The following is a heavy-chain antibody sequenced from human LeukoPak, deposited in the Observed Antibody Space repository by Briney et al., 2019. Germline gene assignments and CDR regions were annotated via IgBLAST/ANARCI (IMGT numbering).Heavy chain of an antibody. CDR1: GGTFSSYA. D-gene: IGHD3-22*01. CDR3: ARDGDSSPTVIGLGYFDY. V-gene: IGHV1-69*04. CDR2: IIPILGIA. J-gene: IGHJ4*02. Sequence: ASVKVSCKASGGTFSSYAISWVRQAPGQGLEWMGRIIPILGIANYAQKFQGRVTITADKSTSTAYMELSSLRSEDTAVYYCARDGDSSPTVIGLGYFDYWGQGTLVTVSS.